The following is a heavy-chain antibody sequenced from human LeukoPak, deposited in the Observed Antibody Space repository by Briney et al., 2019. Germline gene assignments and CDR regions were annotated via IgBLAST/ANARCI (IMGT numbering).Heavy chain of an antibody. D-gene: IGHD2-15*01. V-gene: IGHV4-4*07. J-gene: IGHJ3*02. Sequence: PSETLSLTCTVSGDSINNYYWSWLRQPAGKGLEWIGRIYTRGSTNYNPALKSRVTMSVDTSKNQFSLKLSSVTAADTAVYYCARGRYCSADICSGGDAFDIWGQGTMVSVSS. CDR3: ARGRYCSADICSGGDAFDI. CDR2: IYTRGST. CDR1: GDSINNYY.